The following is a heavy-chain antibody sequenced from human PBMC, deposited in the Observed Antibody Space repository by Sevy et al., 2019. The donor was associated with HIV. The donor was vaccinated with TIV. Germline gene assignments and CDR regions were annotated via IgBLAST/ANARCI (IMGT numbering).Heavy chain of an antibody. Sequence: GGSLRLSCEASGFTFSSYWMSWVRQAPGKGLEWVANIKEDGSVKYYVESVKGRFIISRDNAKNSVYLQMNSLRAEDAALYYCVRAIGAAGSYWGLGTLVTVSS. CDR2: IKEDGSVK. CDR1: GFTFSSYW. V-gene: IGHV3-7*01. D-gene: IGHD6-13*01. CDR3: VRAIGAAGSY. J-gene: IGHJ4*02.